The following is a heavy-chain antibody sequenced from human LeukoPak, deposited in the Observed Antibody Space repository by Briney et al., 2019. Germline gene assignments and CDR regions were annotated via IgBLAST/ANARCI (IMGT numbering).Heavy chain of an antibody. CDR1: GYTFTGYY. J-gene: IGHJ5*02. D-gene: IGHD6-13*01. V-gene: IGHV1-2*02. CDR3: ASPGYSSSGNWFDP. Sequence: ASVKVSCKASGYTFTGYYMHWVRQAPGQWLEWMGWINPNSGGTNYAQKFEGRVTMTRDTSISTAYMELSRLRSDDTAVYYCASPGYSSSGNWFDPWGQGTLVTVSS. CDR2: INPNSGGT.